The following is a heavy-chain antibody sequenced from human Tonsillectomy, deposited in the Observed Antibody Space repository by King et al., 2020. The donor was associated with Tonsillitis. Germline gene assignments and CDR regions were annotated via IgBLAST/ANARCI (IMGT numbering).Heavy chain of an antibody. Sequence: VQLVESGGVAVQPGGSLRLSCAASGFTFDDYAMHWVRQAPGKGLEWVSLISWDGDNTYYADSVKGRFTISRDNSKNSLYLQMNSLRAEDTALYYCAKEMKGAAVYLDSWGQGTQVTVSS. V-gene: IGHV3-43D*03. CDR2: ISWDGDNT. J-gene: IGHJ4*02. D-gene: IGHD6-13*01. CDR1: GFTFDDYA. CDR3: AKEMKGAAVYLDS.